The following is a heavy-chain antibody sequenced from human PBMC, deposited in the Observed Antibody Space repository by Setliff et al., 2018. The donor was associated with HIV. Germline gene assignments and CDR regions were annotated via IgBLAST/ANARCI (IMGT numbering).Heavy chain of an antibody. CDR2: IYTSGSV. V-gene: IGHV4-61*05. J-gene: IGHJ4*02. Sequence: ASETLSLTCTVSGGSISSSSYYWGWIRQPPGKGLEWIGYIYTSGSVNYNPSLNSRVTISVDTSKNQFSLKLSSVTAADTAVYYCASYRKAERWLQLGGNFDYWGQGTLVTVSS. D-gene: IGHD5-12*01. CDR1: GGSISSSSYY. CDR3: ASYRKAERWLQLGGNFDY.